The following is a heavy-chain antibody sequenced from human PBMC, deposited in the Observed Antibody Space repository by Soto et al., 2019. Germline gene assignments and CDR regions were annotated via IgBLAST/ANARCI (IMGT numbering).Heavy chain of an antibody. D-gene: IGHD5-18*01. CDR2: IYYSGST. Sequence: PSETLSLTCTVSGGSISSGDYYWSWIRQPPGKGLEWIGYIYYSGSTYYNPSLKSRVTISVDTSKNQFSLKLSSVTAADTAVYYCARDRGATAMVTWYFDYWGQGTLVTVSS. CDR1: GGSISSGDYY. J-gene: IGHJ4*02. CDR3: ARDRGATAMVTWYFDY. V-gene: IGHV4-30-4*01.